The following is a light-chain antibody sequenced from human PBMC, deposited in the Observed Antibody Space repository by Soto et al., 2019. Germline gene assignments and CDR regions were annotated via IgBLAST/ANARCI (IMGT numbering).Light chain of an antibody. CDR3: SSPTSSYTVI. V-gene: IGLV2-14*01. J-gene: IGLJ1*01. Sequence: QSALTQPASVSGSPGQSITISCTGTSSDIGGYVSWYQQYPGKAPKIMIYDLTNRPSGVSNRFSGSKSGDTASLTISGLQAEDEADYYCSSPTSSYTVIFGTGTKVTVL. CDR2: DLT. CDR1: SSDIGGY.